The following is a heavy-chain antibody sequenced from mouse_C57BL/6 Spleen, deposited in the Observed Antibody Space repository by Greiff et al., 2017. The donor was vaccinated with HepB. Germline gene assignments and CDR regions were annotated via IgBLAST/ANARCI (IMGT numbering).Heavy chain of an antibody. CDR3: ARYYYGSSLHWYFDV. Sequence: VQLQQPGAELVRPGSSVKLSCKASGYTFTSYWMHWVKQRPIQGLEWIGNIDPSDSETHYNQKFKDKATLTVDKSSRTAYMQLSSLTSEDSAVYYCARYYYGSSLHWYFDVWGTGTTVTVSS. CDR1: GYTFTSYW. J-gene: IGHJ1*03. V-gene: IGHV1-52*01. CDR2: IDPSDSET. D-gene: IGHD1-1*01.